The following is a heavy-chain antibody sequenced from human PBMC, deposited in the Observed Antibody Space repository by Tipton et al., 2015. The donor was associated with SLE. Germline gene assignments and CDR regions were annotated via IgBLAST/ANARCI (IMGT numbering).Heavy chain of an antibody. J-gene: IGHJ4*02. V-gene: IGHV4-34*01. CDR2: INHRGST. D-gene: IGHD7-27*01. Sequence: TLSLTCAVYGGSFSGYYWSWIRQPPGKGLEWIGEINHRGSTNYNPSLKSRVTISVDTSKNQFSLKLSSVTAADTAVYYCARTGDALDYWGQGTLVTVSS. CDR3: ARTGDALDY. CDR1: GGSFSGYY.